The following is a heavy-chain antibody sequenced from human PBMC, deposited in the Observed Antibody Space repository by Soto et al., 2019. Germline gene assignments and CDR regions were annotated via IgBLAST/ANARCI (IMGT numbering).Heavy chain of an antibody. Sequence: QVQLVESGGGVVQPGRSLRLSCAASGFTFSSYGMHWVRQAPGKGLEWVAVIWYDGSNKYYADSVKGRFTISRDNSKNTLYLQMNSLRAEDTAVYYWASLYCSGGSCYRLGDAFDIWGQGTMVTVSS. CDR2: IWYDGSNK. CDR3: ASLYCSGGSCYRLGDAFDI. V-gene: IGHV3-33*01. CDR1: GFTFSSYG. J-gene: IGHJ3*02. D-gene: IGHD2-15*01.